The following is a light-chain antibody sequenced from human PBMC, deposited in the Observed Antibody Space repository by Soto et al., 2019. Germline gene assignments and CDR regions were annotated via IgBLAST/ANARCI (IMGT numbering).Light chain of an antibody. J-gene: IGKJ4*01. CDR1: QSVSNY. CDR2: DAS. CDR3: QQRSNWKLT. Sequence: ELVLTQSPAPLSFSPGARATLSCRASQSVSNYLAWYQQKPGQAPRLLIYDASNRATDIPARFSGIVSGTDVTINIRSLEPEDSAVYDGQQRSNWKLTFGEGTIVKI. V-gene: IGKV3-11*01.